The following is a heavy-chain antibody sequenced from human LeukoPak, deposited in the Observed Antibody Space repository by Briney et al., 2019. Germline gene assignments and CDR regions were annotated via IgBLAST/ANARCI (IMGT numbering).Heavy chain of an antibody. CDR1: GGSISYYY. CDR2: IYYSGST. D-gene: IGHD6-13*01. J-gene: IGHJ6*03. Sequence: SETLSLTCTVSGGSISYYYWSWIRQPPGKGLEWIGYIYYSGSTNYNPSLKSRVTISVDTSKNQFSLKLSSVTAADTAVYYCARTTEAHSWRTRYYDYYMDVWGKGTTVTVSS. V-gene: IGHV4-59*01. CDR3: ARTTEAHSWRTRYYDYYMDV.